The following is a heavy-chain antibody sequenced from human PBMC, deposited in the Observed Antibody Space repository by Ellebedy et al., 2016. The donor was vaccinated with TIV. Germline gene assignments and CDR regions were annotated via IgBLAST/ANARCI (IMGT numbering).Heavy chain of an antibody. CDR1: GFTFSSYA. J-gene: IGHJ4*02. D-gene: IGHD3-22*01. CDR2: ISYDGSNK. V-gene: IGHV3-30-3*02. Sequence: GESLKISCEASGFTFSSYAMHWVRQAPGKGLEWVAVISYDGSNKYYADSVKGRFTISRDNSKNTLYLQMNSLRAEDTAVYYCARHSSGVDYWGQGTLVSVSS. CDR3: ARHSSGVDY.